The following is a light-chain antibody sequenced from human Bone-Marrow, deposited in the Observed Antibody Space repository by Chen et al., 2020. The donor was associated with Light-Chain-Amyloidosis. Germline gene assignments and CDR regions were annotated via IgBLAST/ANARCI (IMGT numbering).Light chain of an antibody. CDR1: QIISSW. CDR3: QQYSGNPLT. V-gene: IGKV1-5*03. J-gene: IGKJ4*01. Sequence: DIQMTQSPSTLSASVGDRVTITCRASQIISSWLARYQQKPGKAPNLLIYKASSLKSGVPSRFSGSGSGTEFTLTLNSLQPDDIATYYCQQYSGNPLTFGGGTRVEIK. CDR2: KAS.